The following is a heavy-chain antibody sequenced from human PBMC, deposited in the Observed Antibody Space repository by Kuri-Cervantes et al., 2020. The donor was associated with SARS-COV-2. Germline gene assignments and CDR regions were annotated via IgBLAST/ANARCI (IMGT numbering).Heavy chain of an antibody. CDR1: GFTFGDYA. V-gene: IGHV3-49*04. D-gene: IGHD3-22*01. Sequence: GGSLRLSCTASGFTFGDYAMSWVRQAPGKGLEWVGFIRSKAYGGTTEYAASVKGRVTISRDDSRDTLYLQINSLKTEDTAVYYCTTDRLSYYYDTSGHYSGDYWGQGTLVTVSS. J-gene: IGHJ4*02. CDR3: TTDRLSYYYDTSGHYSGDY. CDR2: IRSKAYGGTT.